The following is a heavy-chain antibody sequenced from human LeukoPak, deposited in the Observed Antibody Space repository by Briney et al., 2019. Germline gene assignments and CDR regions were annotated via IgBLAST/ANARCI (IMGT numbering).Heavy chain of an antibody. Sequence: SETLSLTCTVSGGSISSYYWSWIRQPPGKGLEWIGYIYYSGSTNYNPSLKSRVTISVDTSKNQFSLKLSSVTAADTAVYYCARVMEYSSSWYEYYYYYMDVWGKGATVTISS. J-gene: IGHJ6*03. CDR3: ARVMEYSSSWYEYYYYYMDV. CDR1: GGSISSYY. V-gene: IGHV4-59*01. D-gene: IGHD6-13*01. CDR2: IYYSGST.